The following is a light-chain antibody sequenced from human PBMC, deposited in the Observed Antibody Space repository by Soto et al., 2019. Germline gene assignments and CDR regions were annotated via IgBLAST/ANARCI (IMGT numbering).Light chain of an antibody. J-gene: IGKJ5*01. V-gene: IGKV3-11*01. CDR1: QSVSNY. CDR3: QQHDSWIT. CDR2: DAS. Sequence: IVLTQSPATLSLWPGETAILSCRASQSVSNYLSWYQQKPGQAPRLLIYDASNRAPGIPARFSGSGSGTDFTLTISSLEPEDFALYYCQQHDSWITFGQGTRLEIE.